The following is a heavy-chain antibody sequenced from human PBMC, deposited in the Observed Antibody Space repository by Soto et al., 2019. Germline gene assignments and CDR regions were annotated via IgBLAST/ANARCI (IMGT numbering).Heavy chain of an antibody. CDR1: GGSFSGYY. CDR2: INHSGST. J-gene: IGHJ6*03. V-gene: IGHV4-34*01. CDR3: ARKTERFGELYTYMDV. Sequence: SETLSLTCAVYGGSFSGYYWSWIRQPPGKGLEWIGEINHSGSTNYNPSLKSRVTISVDTSKNQFSLKLSSVTAADTAVYYCARKTERFGELYTYMDVWGKGPTVTV. D-gene: IGHD3-10*01.